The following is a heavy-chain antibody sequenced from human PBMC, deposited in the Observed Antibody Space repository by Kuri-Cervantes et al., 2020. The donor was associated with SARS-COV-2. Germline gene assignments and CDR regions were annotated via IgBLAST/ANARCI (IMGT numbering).Heavy chain of an antibody. CDR3: ARNSGYDFWFDP. J-gene: IGHJ5*02. CDR1: GFTFSSYG. D-gene: IGHD5-12*01. Sequence: GESLKISCAASGFTFSSYGMNWVRQAPGKGLEWVSSISSSSSYIYYADSVKGRFTISRDNAKNSLYLQMNSLRAEDTAVYYCARNSGYDFWFDPWGQGTLVTVSS. CDR2: ISSSSSYI. V-gene: IGHV3-21*01.